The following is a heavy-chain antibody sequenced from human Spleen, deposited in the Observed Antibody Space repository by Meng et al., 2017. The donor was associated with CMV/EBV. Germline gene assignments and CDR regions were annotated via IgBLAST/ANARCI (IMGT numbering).Heavy chain of an antibody. CDR3: ARERGAVAGDH. V-gene: IGHV1-18*01. Sequence: ASVKVSCKTSGYTFSNYDINWVRQAPGQGLEWMGWISPYKGNTKYAQKIQGRVTLTTDTSTSTAYMELTSLTSDDTAIYYCARERGAVAGDHWGQGTLVTVSS. J-gene: IGHJ4*02. CDR1: GYTFSNYD. CDR2: ISPYKGNT. D-gene: IGHD3-10*01.